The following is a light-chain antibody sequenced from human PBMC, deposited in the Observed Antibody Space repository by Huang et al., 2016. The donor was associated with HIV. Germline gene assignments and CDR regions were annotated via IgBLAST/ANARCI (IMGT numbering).Light chain of an antibody. Sequence: DIQMTQSPSSLSASVGDRVTITCQASLDISNFLNWYQQKPGKAPKLIIFDSSKLATGVPSRFSGSGSGTDFTFTISSLQPEDFATYHCQQYDTLPLTFGGGTKVEI. CDR2: DSS. CDR1: LDISNF. CDR3: QQYDTLPLT. J-gene: IGKJ4*01. V-gene: IGKV1-33*01.